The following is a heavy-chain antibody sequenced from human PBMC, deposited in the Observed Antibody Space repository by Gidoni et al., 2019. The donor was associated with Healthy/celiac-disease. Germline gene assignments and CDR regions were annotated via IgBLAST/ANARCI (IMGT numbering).Heavy chain of an antibody. CDR2: ISGSGGST. CDR3: AKSWVWGTPTY. V-gene: IGHV3-23*01. J-gene: IGHJ4*02. CDR1: GFTFSSYA. D-gene: IGHD3-16*01. Sequence: CAASGFTFSSYAMSWVRQAPGKGLEWVSAISGSGGSTYYADSVKGRFIISRDNSKNTPYLQMNSLRAEDTAVYYCAKSWVWGTPTYWGQGTLVTVSS.